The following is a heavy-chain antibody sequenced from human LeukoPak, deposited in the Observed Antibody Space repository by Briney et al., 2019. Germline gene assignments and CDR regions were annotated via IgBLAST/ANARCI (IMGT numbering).Heavy chain of an antibody. D-gene: IGHD3-10*02. CDR2: TYYRSKWYH. V-gene: IGHV6-1*01. CDR3: ARCMFGYYFDY. Sequence: SQTLSLTRAISGDSVSSNSAAWHWIRQSPSRGLEWLGRTYYRSKWYHEYAVSVKTRITINPDTSKNHFSLRLSSVTPEDTAVYYCARCMFGYYFDYWGQGSLVTVSS. J-gene: IGHJ4*02. CDR1: GDSVSSNSAA.